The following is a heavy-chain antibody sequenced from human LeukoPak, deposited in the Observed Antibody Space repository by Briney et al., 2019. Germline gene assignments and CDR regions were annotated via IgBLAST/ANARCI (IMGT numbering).Heavy chain of an antibody. J-gene: IGHJ4*02. V-gene: IGHV4-59*01. CDR3: ARTTGGGDFDY. D-gene: IGHD2-21*01. CDR1: GGSISSYY. Sequence: SETLSLTCTVSGGSISSYYWSWIRQPPGKGLERIGYIYYSGSTNYNPSLKSRVTISVDTSKNQFSLKLSSVTAADTAVYYCARTTGGGDFDYWGQGTLVTVSS. CDR2: IYYSGST.